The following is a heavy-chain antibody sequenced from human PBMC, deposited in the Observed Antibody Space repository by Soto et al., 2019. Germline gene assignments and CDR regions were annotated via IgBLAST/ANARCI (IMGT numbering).Heavy chain of an antibody. D-gene: IGHD1-26*01. CDR1: RFTFSSYW. CDR2: INSDGSST. J-gene: IGHJ6*02. Sequence: GGSLRLTCAASRFTFSSYWMYWVRQAPGKGLVWVSRINSDGSSTRYADSVKGRFSISRDNSKSTLYLQMNTLRAEDTAVYYCARRREGYYYGLDVWGQGTTVTVSS. CDR3: ARRREGYYYGLDV. V-gene: IGHV3-74*01.